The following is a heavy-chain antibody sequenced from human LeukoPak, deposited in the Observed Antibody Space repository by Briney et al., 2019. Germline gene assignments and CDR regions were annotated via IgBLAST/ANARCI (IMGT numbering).Heavy chain of an antibody. D-gene: IGHD6-13*01. CDR1: GFTFNNYW. J-gene: IGHJ5*02. Sequence: GGSLRLSCAASGFTFNNYWIHWVRQVPGKGLVWVSRINNDGSSASYVDSVKGRFTISRDNAKNTLFLQMNSLRAEDTAVYYCARVRTGYSSSWYGDNWFDPWGQGTLVTVSS. CDR2: INNDGSSA. CDR3: ARVRTGYSSSWYGDNWFDP. V-gene: IGHV3-74*01.